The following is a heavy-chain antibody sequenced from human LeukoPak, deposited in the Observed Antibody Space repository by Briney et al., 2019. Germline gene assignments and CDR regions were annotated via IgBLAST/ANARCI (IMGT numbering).Heavy chain of an antibody. CDR3: GRGVQSFDP. V-gene: IGHV1-2*02. J-gene: IGHJ5*02. CDR1: GYTFSDYY. Sequence: ASVKVSCKASGYTFSDYYIYWVRQAPGQGPEWIGWVNPNNGGTNFAQTFQDRVTMTRDTSISTAYMELSSLRSDDTAMYYCGRGVQSFDPWGQGTLVTVSS. CDR2: VNPNNGGT.